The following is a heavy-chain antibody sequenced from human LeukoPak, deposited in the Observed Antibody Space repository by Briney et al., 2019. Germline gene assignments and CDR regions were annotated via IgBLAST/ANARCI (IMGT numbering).Heavy chain of an antibody. CDR2: IIPILGIA. D-gene: IGHD7-27*01. J-gene: IGHJ5*02. CDR3: ARDFAWGSGGAPIDDNWLDP. Sequence: ASVKVSCKASGYTFTSYGISWVRQAPGQGLEWMGRIIPILGIANYAQKFQGRVTITADKSTSTAYMELSSLRSDDTAVYYCARDFAWGSGGAPIDDNWLDPWGQGTLVTVSS. V-gene: IGHV1-69*04. CDR1: GYTFTSYG.